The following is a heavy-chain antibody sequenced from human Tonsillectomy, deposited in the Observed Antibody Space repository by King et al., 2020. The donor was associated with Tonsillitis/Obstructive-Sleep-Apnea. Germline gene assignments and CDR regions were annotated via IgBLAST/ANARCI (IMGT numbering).Heavy chain of an antibody. CDR3: ARGVREGIEGVVVTANPRAGLGAFDI. D-gene: IGHD2-21*02. J-gene: IGHJ3*02. Sequence: VQLVESGAEVKKPGASVKVSCKASGYTFTGYYMHWVRQAPGQGLEWMGWINPNSGGTNYAQKFQGRVTMTRDTSISTAYMELSRLRSDDTAVYYCARGVREGIEGVVVTANPRAGLGAFDIWGQGTMVTVSS. V-gene: IGHV1-2*02. CDR2: INPNSGGT. CDR1: GYTFTGYY.